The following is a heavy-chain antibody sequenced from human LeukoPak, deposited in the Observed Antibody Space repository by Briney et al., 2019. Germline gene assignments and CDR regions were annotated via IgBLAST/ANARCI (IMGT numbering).Heavy chain of an antibody. Sequence: SETLSLXCTVSGGSISSGGYYWAWIRQPAGKGLEWIGRIYTSGITNYNPSLKSRVTISVDTSKNQFSLKLSSVTAADTAVYYCPRRNWGPRHAFDIWGQGTMVTVSS. V-gene: IGHV4-61*02. CDR1: GGSISSGGYY. J-gene: IGHJ3*02. CDR3: PRRNWGPRHAFDI. D-gene: IGHD7-27*01. CDR2: IYTSGIT.